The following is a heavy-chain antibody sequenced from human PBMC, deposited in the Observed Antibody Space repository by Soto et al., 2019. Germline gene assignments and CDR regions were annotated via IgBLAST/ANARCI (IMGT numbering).Heavy chain of an antibody. CDR2: IYHSGST. CDR1: GGSISSGGYS. Sequence: QLQLQESGSGLVKPSQTLSLNCAASGGSISSGGYSWSWIRQPPGKGLEWIGYIYHSGSTYCYPSRKSRATLSVDRSMNQFYLKLSSVTAADTAVYYSAITPTPWGQGTRFTVSS. CDR3: AITPTP. J-gene: IGHJ5*02. D-gene: IGHD1-26*01. V-gene: IGHV4-30-2*01.